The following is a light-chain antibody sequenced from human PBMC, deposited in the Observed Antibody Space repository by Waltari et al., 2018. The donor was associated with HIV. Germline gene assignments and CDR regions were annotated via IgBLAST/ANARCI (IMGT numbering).Light chain of an antibody. CDR2: EVS. J-gene: IGLJ1*01. V-gene: IGLV2-8*01. Sequence: TSSDVGGYNYVSWYQQHPGKAPKLMIYEVSKRPSGVPDRFSGSKSGNTASLTVSGLQAEDEADYYCSSYAGSNNRFVFGTGTKVTVL. CDR3: SSYAGSNNRFV. CDR1: SSDVGGYNY.